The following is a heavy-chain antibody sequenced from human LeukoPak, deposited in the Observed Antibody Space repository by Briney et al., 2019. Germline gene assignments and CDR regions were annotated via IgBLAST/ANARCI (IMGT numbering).Heavy chain of an antibody. CDR1: GGSISSYY. Sequence: PSETLSLTCTVPGGSISSYYWSWIRQPAGKGLEWIGRIYTSGSTNYNPSLKSRVTMSVDTSKNQFSLKLSSVTAADTAVYYCAREGSSSWYYYYYYYMDVWGKGTTVTVSS. J-gene: IGHJ6*03. D-gene: IGHD6-13*01. V-gene: IGHV4-4*07. CDR2: IYTSGST. CDR3: AREGSSSWYYYYYYYMDV.